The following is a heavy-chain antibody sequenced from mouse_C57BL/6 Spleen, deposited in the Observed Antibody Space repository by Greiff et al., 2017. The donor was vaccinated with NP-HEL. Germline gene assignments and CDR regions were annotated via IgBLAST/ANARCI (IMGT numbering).Heavy chain of an antibody. V-gene: IGHV3-6*01. J-gene: IGHJ3*01. CDR2: ISYDGSN. D-gene: IGHD2-5*01. Sequence: EESGPGLVKPSQSLSLTCSVTGYSITSGYYWNWIRQFPGNKLEWMGYISYDGSNNYNPSLKNRISITRDTSKNQFFLKLSSVTTEDTATYYCARVGSNYVFAYWGQGTLVTVSA. CDR3: ARVGSNYVFAY. CDR1: GYSITSGYY.